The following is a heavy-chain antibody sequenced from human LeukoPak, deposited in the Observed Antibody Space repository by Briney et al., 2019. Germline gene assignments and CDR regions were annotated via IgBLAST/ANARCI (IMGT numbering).Heavy chain of an antibody. Sequence: SETLSLTCTVSGGSISSSSYYWGWIRQPPGKGLEWIGSIYYSGSTYYNPSLKSRVIISVDTSKNQFSLKLSSVTAADTAVYYCARVKGGESLNLWFGEYYYYMDVWGKGTTVTVSS. CDR2: IYYSGST. CDR3: ARVKGGESLNLWFGEYYYYMDV. D-gene: IGHD3-10*01. V-gene: IGHV4-39*07. J-gene: IGHJ6*03. CDR1: GGSISSSSYY.